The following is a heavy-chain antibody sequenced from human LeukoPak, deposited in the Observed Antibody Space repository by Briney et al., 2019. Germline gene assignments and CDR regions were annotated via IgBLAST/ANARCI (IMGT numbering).Heavy chain of an antibody. D-gene: IGHD3-22*01. CDR1: GYTFIGYY. CDR3: ARYEGYEISGYPPPLDY. CDR2: INPNSGAT. V-gene: IGHV1-2*02. Sequence: ASVKVSCKASGYTFIGYYMNWVRQAPGQGLKWMGWINPNSGATSYAQKFQGRVSMTRDTSISTDYMDPSRLRSDDTAVYYCARYEGYEISGYPPPLDYWGQGTLVTVSS. J-gene: IGHJ4*02.